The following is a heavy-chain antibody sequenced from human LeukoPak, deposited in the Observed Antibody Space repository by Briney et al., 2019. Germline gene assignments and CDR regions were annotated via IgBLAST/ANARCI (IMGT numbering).Heavy chain of an antibody. Sequence: GGSLRLSCAASGFTLSSHNMNWVRQAPGKGLEWVSFISRDSRNIYYADSVKGRFTISRDNAKNSLFLQMTSLRAEDTAVYYCASPAVAGCFDYWGEGALVTVSS. J-gene: IGHJ4*02. D-gene: IGHD6-13*01. CDR2: ISRDSRNI. V-gene: IGHV3-21*01. CDR3: ASPAVAGCFDY. CDR1: GFTLSSHN.